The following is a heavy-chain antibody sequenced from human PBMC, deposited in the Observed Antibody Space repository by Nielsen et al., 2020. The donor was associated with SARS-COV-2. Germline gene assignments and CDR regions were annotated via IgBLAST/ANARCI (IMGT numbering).Heavy chain of an antibody. Sequence: GESLKISCAASGFTFSSYEMNWIRQTPGKGLEWVSYITNTDAKYYADSVKGRFTISRDNAQSSLYLHMNSLRAEDTAVYYCASSGWLDHWGQGTLVTVSS. V-gene: IGHV3-48*03. CDR3: ASSGWLDH. CDR1: GFTFSSYE. CDR2: ITNTDAK. D-gene: IGHD6-19*01. J-gene: IGHJ4*02.